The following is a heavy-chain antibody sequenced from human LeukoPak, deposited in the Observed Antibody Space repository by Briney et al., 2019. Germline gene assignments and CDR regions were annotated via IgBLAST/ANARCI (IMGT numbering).Heavy chain of an antibody. J-gene: IGHJ5*02. D-gene: IGHD6-6*01. V-gene: IGHV5-51*01. CDR1: GYSFTSYW. CDR3: ARRGSRSTSWHWFDP. CDR2: IYPGDSDT. Sequence: GESLKISCKGSGYSFTSYWIGWVRQMPGKGLEWMGIIYPGDSDTRYSPSFRGQVTISADKSISTAYLQWSSLKASDTAMYYCARRGSRSTSWHWFDPWGQGTLVTVSS.